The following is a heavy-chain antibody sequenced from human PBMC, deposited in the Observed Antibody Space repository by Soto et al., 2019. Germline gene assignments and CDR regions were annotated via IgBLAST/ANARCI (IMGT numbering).Heavy chain of an antibody. CDR2: ISWNSGSI. J-gene: IGHJ6*02. Sequence: EVQLVESGGGLVQPGRSLRLSCAASGFTFDDYAMHWVRQAPGKGLEWVSGISWNSGSIGYADSVKGRFTISRDNAKNSLYLQMNSLRAEDTALYYCAKDAKRKRLLEWFPYYYYGRDVWGQGTTVTVSS. D-gene: IGHD3-3*01. V-gene: IGHV3-9*01. CDR1: GFTFDDYA. CDR3: AKDAKRKRLLEWFPYYYYGRDV.